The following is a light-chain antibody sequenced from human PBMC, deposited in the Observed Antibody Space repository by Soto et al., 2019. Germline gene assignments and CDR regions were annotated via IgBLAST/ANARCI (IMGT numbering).Light chain of an antibody. CDR2: DND. V-gene: IGLV1-51*01. Sequence: QSVLTQPPSVSAAPGQKVTISCSGSTSNIGTYYVSWYQHLPGTAPRVVIYDNDKRPSGIPDRFSGSKSGTSATLGITGLRTGDEADYYCAAWDNSLSVVLFGEGTKLTVL. CDR1: TSNIGTYY. CDR3: AAWDNSLSVVL. J-gene: IGLJ2*01.